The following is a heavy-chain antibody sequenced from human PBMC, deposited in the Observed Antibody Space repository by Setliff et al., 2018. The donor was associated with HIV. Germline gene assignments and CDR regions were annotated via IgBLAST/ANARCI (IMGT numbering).Heavy chain of an antibody. CDR1: GGGFSNYG. Sequence: SVKVSCKASGGGFSNYGLNWVRQAPGQGLEWMGGIIPIFKSADYAQKFQGRVTITTDESTSTAYMDLSSLKSEDTAIYYCARTSGDAYNYEGAFDVWGQGTLVTVSS. CDR2: IIPIFKSA. J-gene: IGHJ3*01. CDR3: ARTSGDAYNYEGAFDV. D-gene: IGHD5-12*01. V-gene: IGHV1-69*05.